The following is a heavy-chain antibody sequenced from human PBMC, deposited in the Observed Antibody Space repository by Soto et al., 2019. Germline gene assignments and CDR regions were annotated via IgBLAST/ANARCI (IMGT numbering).Heavy chain of an antibody. CDR2: INAGNGNT. CDR1: GYTFTIYE. D-gene: IGHD3-10*01. V-gene: IGHV1-3*01. CDR3: ARNYHGLGV. J-gene: IGHJ6*04. Sequence: ASVKVSCKASGYTFTIYEIYWVRQAPGQKLEWMGWINAGNGNTKYSQKFQGRVTITRDTSASTAYMELSGLTSEDTAVYYCARNYHGLGVWGKGTTVTVSS.